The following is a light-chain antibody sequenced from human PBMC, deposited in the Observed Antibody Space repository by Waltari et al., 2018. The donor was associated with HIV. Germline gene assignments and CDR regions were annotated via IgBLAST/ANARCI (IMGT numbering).Light chain of an antibody. Sequence: QPSSVSGSPGQSITISCTGTSSDVGGYNYVSWYQQHPGKAPKLMIYDVSNRPSGVSNRFSGSKSGNTASLTISGLQAEDEADYYCSSYTSSRVFGGGTKLTAL. CDR1: SSDVGGYNY. CDR3: SSYTSSRV. CDR2: DVS. V-gene: IGLV2-14*03. J-gene: IGLJ2*01.